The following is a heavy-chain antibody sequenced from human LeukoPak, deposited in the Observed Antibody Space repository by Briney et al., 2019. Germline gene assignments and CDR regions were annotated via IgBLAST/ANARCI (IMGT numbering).Heavy chain of an antibody. CDR1: GFTFSSYA. CDR2: ISGSGGST. Sequence: GGSLRLSCAASGFTFSSYAMSWVRQAPGKGLEWVSAISGSGGSTYYADSVKGRFTISRDNSKNTLYLQMNSLRAEDTAVYYCAEKTTYRSGHFDYWGQGTLVTVSS. J-gene: IGHJ4*02. CDR3: AEKTTYRSGHFDY. V-gene: IGHV3-23*01. D-gene: IGHD4-17*01.